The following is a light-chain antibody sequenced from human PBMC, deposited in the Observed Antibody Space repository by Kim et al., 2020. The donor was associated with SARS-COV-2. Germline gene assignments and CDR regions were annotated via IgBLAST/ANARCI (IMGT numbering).Light chain of an antibody. CDR2: EDS. CDR3: LSGDEDSYV. CDR1: VLGENS. J-gene: IGLJ1*01. V-gene: IGLV3-22*01. Sequence: SSELTQLPSVSGSPGQTVRITCTGDVLGENSSDWYQQKPGQAPELVIYEDSERYPGIPERFSGSTSANTTTLTISRVLTEDVDDYYCLSGDEDSYVFGTGTKVTVL.